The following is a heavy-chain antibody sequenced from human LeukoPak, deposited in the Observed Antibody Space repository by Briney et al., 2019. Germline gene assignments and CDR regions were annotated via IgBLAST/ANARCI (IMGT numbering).Heavy chain of an antibody. D-gene: IGHD5-12*01. J-gene: IGHJ4*02. V-gene: IGHV4-34*01. CDR2: INHSGST. CDR3: ARGGGYSGYDFFSTIDY. CDR1: GGSFSGYY. Sequence: SETLSLTCAVYGGSFSGYYWSWIRQPPGKGLEWIGEINHSGSTNYNPSLKSRVTISVDTSKNQFSLKLSSVTAADTAVYYCARGGGYSGYDFFSTIDYWGRGTLVTVSS.